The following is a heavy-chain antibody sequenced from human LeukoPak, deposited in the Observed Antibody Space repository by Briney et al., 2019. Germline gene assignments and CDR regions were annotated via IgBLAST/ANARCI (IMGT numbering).Heavy chain of an antibody. Sequence: GGSLRLSCTASGFTFGDYAMSWVRQAPGKGLEWVGFIRSKAYGGTTEYAASVKGRFTISRDDSKSIAYLQMNSLKTEDTAVHYCTRALDCGGDCYSDYWGQGTLVTVSS. J-gene: IGHJ4*02. CDR1: GFTFGDYA. CDR3: TRALDCGGDCYSDY. D-gene: IGHD2-21*02. V-gene: IGHV3-49*04. CDR2: IRSKAYGGTT.